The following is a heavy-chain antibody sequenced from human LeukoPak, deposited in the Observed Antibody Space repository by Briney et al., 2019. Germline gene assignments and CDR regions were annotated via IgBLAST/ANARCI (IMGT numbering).Heavy chain of an antibody. Sequence: GGSLRLSCAASGFSFDEYAMHWVRQAPGKGLEWVSGISLNSGNIGYADAVKGRFTISRDNAKNSLFLQMKSLRVEDTAFYYCVKDTAPEYYYDSSGYFQQWGQGALVTVSS. J-gene: IGHJ1*01. D-gene: IGHD3-22*01. CDR3: VKDTAPEYYYDSSGYFQQ. V-gene: IGHV3-9*01. CDR2: ISLNSGNI. CDR1: GFSFDEYA.